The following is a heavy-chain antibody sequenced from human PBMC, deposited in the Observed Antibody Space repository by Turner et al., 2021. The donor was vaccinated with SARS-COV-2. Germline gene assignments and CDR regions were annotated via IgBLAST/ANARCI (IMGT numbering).Heavy chain of an antibody. J-gene: IGHJ4*02. CDR1: GGSVSPFY. CDR3: ARWNEGFDY. Sequence: QVHLQESGPGLVKPSETLSLICTVFGGSVSPFYRGWTRQPPGKGLQLIGYVHHTGSVSYSPSLENRVTVSEDTSKCQLSKKLNSVTAADTAVDYCARWNEGFDYWGQGTLVTVSS. CDR2: VHHTGSV. D-gene: IGHD1-1*01. V-gene: IGHV4-59*02.